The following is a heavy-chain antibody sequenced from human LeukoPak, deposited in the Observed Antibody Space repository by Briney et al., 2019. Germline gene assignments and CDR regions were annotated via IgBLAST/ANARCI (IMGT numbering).Heavy chain of an antibody. CDR2: INPNSGGT. CDR1: GYTFTGYY. J-gene: IGHJ5*02. D-gene: IGHD3-10*01. V-gene: IGHV1-2*02. CDR3: ARDRLLWFGELANWFDP. Sequence: ASVKVSCKASGYTFTGYYMHWVRQAPGQGLEWMGWINPNSGGTNYAQKFQGRVTMTRDTSISTAYMELSRLRSDDTAVYYCARDRLLWFGELANWFDPWGQGTLVTVSS.